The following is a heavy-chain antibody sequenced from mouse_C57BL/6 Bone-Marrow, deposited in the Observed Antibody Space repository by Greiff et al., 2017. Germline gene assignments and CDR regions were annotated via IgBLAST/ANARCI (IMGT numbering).Heavy chain of an antibody. J-gene: IGHJ2*01. D-gene: IGHD1-1*01. CDR1: GFTFSSYA. V-gene: IGHV5-4*03. Sequence: EVKLVESGGGLVKPGGSLKLSCAASGFTFSSYAMSWVRQTPEKRLEWVATISDGGSYTYYPDNVKGRFTISRDNAKNNLYLQISHLEAEDTAMYYCARITTVVAPFDYWGQGTTLTVSS. CDR3: ARITTVVAPFDY. CDR2: ISDGGSYT.